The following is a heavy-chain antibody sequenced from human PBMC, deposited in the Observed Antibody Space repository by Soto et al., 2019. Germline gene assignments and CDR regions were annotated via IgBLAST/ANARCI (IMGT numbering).Heavy chain of an antibody. Sequence: PSETLSLTCTVSGGSISSGDYYWSWIRQPPGKGLEWIGYIYYSGSTNYNPSLKSRVTISVDTSKNQFSLKLSSVTAADTAVYYCARDLAGIAAPIDPWGQGTLVTVSS. CDR1: GGSISSGDYY. J-gene: IGHJ5*02. CDR3: ARDLAGIAAPIDP. D-gene: IGHD6-13*01. CDR2: IYYSGST. V-gene: IGHV4-30-4*01.